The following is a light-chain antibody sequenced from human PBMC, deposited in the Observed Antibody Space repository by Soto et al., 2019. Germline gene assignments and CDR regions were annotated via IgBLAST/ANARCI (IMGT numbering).Light chain of an antibody. V-gene: IGLV2-14*01. CDR3: SSYSRSTAYV. J-gene: IGLJ1*01. CDR1: SSDVGGYKY. Sequence: QSVLTQPASVSGSPGQSITISCTGTSSDVGGYKYVSWHQLHPGKAPKLIIYEVSNRPSGVSNRFSGSKSGNTASLTISGLQAEDEADYYRSSYSRSTAYVFGTGTKVTVL. CDR2: EVS.